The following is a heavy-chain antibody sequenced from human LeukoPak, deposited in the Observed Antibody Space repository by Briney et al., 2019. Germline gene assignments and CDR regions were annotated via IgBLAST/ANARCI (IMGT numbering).Heavy chain of an antibody. CDR1: GYTFTGYY. CDR3: AAGGRHHFLFFDY. D-gene: IGHD3-3*02. CDR2: INPNSGGT. V-gene: IGHV1-2*02. Sequence: GASVKVSCKASGYTFTGYYMHWVRQAPGQGLEWMGWINPNSGGTNYAQKFQARVTMTRDTSISTVYMELSRLRSDDTAVYYCAAGGRHHFLFFDYWGQGTLVTVSS. J-gene: IGHJ4*02.